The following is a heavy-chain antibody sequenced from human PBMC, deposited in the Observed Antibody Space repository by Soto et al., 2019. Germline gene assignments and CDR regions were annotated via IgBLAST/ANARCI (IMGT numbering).Heavy chain of an antibody. CDR1: GFTFSSYA. V-gene: IGHV3-30-3*01. J-gene: IGHJ5*02. Sequence: QVQLVESGGRVVQPGRSLRLSCAASGFTFSSYAMYWVGQAPGKGLEWVAVISYDGSNKYYADSVKGRFTISRDNSKNTLYLQMNSLRAEDTAVYYCAREVGATGNWFDPWGQGTLVTVSS. CDR2: ISYDGSNK. D-gene: IGHD1-26*01. CDR3: AREVGATGNWFDP.